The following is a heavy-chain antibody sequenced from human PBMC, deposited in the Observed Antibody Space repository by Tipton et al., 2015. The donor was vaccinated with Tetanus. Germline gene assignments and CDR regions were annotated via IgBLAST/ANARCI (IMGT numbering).Heavy chain of an antibody. V-gene: IGHV3-33*01. J-gene: IGHJ4*02. CDR3: ARGTSRIVYYFDY. CDR1: GFTFSSYG. CDR2: IWYDGSNK. Sequence: LRLSCAASGFTFSSYGMHWVRQAPGKGLEWVAVIWYDGSNKYYADSVKGRFTISRDNSKNTLYLQMNSLRAEDTAVYYCARGTSRIVYYFDYWGQGTLVTVSS. D-gene: IGHD2-21*01.